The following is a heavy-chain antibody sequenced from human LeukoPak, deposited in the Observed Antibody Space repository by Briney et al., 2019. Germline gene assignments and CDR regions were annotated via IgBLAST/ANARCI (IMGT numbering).Heavy chain of an antibody. V-gene: IGHV3-7*01. CDR2: IKEDGREK. J-gene: IGHJ4*02. CDR3: VRFMRGTIGGDN. D-gene: IGHD3-16*01. Sequence: GGSLRLSCAGSGFTFSSYAMSWIRQAPGKGLEWVANIKEDGREKYYVDSVKGRFTISRDNAKNSLYLQMNNLKAEDTAMYYCVRFMRGTIGGDNWGQGTLVTVSA. CDR1: GFTFSSYA.